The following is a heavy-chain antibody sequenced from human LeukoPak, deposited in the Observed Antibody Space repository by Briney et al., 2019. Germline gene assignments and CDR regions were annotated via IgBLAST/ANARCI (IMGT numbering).Heavy chain of an antibody. Sequence: GASVKVSCKASGGTFSSYAISWVRQAPGQGLEWMGRIIPIRCIANYAQKFQGRVTITADKSTSTAYMDLTSLRSEATAVYYCARDHDEYFDYWGQGTLVTVSS. CDR2: IIPIRCIA. J-gene: IGHJ4*02. CDR3: ARDHDEYFDY. CDR1: GGTFSSYA. V-gene: IGHV1-69*04.